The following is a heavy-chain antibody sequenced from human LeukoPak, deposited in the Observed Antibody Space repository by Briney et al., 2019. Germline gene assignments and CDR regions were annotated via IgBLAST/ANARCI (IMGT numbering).Heavy chain of an antibody. V-gene: IGHV4-31*03. J-gene: IGHJ4*02. CDR1: GGSISSGGYY. D-gene: IGHD3-16*01. CDR3: ARGPGQGGEIDY. Sequence: SETLSLTCTVSGGSISSGGYYWSWIRQHPGKGLEWIGYIYYSGSTYYHPSLKSRVTISVDMSKNQFSLKLSSVTAADTAVYYCARGPGQGGEIDYWGQGTLVTVSS. CDR2: IYYSGST.